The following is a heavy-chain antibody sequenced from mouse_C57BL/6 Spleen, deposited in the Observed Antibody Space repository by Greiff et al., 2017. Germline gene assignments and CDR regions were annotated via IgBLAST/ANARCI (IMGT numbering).Heavy chain of an antibody. J-gene: IGHJ2*01. Sequence: DVKLVESGGGLVKPGGSLKLSCAASGFTFSDYGMHWVRQAPEKGLAWVAYISSGSSTIYYADTVKGRFTISSENAKNTLFMQMTSLRSEDTAMYYCARGGLDYWGQGTTLTVSS. CDR3: ARGGLDY. V-gene: IGHV5-17*01. CDR2: ISSGSSTI. CDR1: GFTFSDYG.